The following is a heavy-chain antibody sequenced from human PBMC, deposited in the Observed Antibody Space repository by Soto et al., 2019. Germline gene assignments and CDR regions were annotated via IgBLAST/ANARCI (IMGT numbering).Heavy chain of an antibody. V-gene: IGHV3-9*01. J-gene: IGHJ4*02. CDR3: AKDGRWGAETTPYYFDY. CDR2: ISWNSGSI. Sequence: EVQLVESGGGLVQPGRSLRLSCAASGFTFDDYALHWVRQAPGKGLEWVPGISWNSGSIGYADSVKGRFTTSRDNAKNSLYLQMNSLRAEDTALYYCAKDGRWGAETTPYYFDYWGQGTLVTVSS. D-gene: IGHD3-16*01. CDR1: GFTFDDYA.